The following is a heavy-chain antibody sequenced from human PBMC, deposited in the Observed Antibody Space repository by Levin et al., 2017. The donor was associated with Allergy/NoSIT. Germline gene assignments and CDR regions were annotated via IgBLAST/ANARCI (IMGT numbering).Heavy chain of an antibody. D-gene: IGHD6-19*01. CDR2: IRGDDGNT. CDR1: GFTFTSYA. CDR3: AKGPWLAAGGWFDP. J-gene: IGHJ5*02. Sequence: GGSLRLSCAASGFTFTSYAMSWVRQAPGKGLEWVSFIRGDDGNTYYADSVKGRFTISRDNSKNTLYLQMNSLRAEDTAIYYCAKGPWLAAGGWFDPWGQGTLVTVSS. V-gene: IGHV3-23*01.